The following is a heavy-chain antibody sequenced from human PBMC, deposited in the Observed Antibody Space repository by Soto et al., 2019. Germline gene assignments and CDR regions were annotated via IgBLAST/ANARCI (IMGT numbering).Heavy chain of an antibody. CDR3: ARAWGGNVFDC. CDR2: ISYSGST. CDR1: GGSISGYY. D-gene: IGHD3-16*01. Sequence: QVQLQESGPGLVKPSETLSLTCTVSGGSISGYYWSWIRQPPGKGLEWIGYISYSGSTNYNPSRKGRVTISVDTAKNQFSRKRSSVTAADTAMYYCARAWGGNVFDCWGQGTLVTVSS. J-gene: IGHJ4*02. V-gene: IGHV4-59*08.